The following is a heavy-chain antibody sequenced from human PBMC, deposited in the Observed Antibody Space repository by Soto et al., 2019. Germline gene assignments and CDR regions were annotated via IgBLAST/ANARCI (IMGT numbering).Heavy chain of an antibody. J-gene: IGHJ4*02. CDR2: ISGSGVTT. V-gene: IGHV3-23*01. CDR1: GFTFTNYV. CDR3: ARNSGYDFWSGYLY. D-gene: IGHD3-3*01. Sequence: HPGGSLRLSCAASGFTFTNYVMSWVRQAPGKGLEWVSSISGSGVTTKYADSVKGRFTISRDNSKNTLFLQMISLSAEDTAVYYCARNSGYDFWSGYLYWGQGALVTVSS.